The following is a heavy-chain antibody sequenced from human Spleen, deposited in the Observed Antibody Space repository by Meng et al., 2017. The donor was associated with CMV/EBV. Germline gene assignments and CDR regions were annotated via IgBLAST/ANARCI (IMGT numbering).Heavy chain of an antibody. D-gene: IGHD3-16*01. CDR1: GINFSSHS. CDR3: ARGYTGGELAAAFDI. V-gene: IGHV3-21*06. J-gene: IGHJ3*02. CDR2: TSSRSAYI. Sequence: GESLKISCAASGINFSSHSMNWVRQAPGKGLEWVSSTSSRSAYIYYADSVKGRFTISRDNAKASLYLQLNSLRVEDTAVYYCARGYTGGELAAAFDIWGPGTMVTVSS.